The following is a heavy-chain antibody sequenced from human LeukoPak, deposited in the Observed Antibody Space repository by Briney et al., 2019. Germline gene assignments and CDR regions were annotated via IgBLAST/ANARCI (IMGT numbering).Heavy chain of an antibody. CDR3: ARSRSGYYEDY. V-gene: IGHV3-53*01. J-gene: IGHJ4*02. CDR1: GFSVRTNF. Sequence: GGSLRLSCAVSGFSVRTNFMSWVRQAPGKGLEWVSVIYTGGGTDHADSVKGRFTISRDNAKNSLSLQVNSLRAEDTAVYYCARSRSGYYEDYWGQGTLVTVSS. D-gene: IGHD3-22*01. CDR2: IYTGGGT.